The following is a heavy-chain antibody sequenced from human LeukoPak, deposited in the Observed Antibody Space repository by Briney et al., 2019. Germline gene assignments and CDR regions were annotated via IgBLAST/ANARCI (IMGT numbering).Heavy chain of an antibody. Sequence: GGSLRLSXAVSGFTFRDYYMSWIRQAPGKELEWVSYISNSGSTIYYADSVKGRFTISRDNAKNSLYLQMNSLRAEDTAVYYCAREGKMATRTYYFDYWGQGTLVTVSS. V-gene: IGHV3-11*04. J-gene: IGHJ4*02. CDR1: GFTFRDYY. CDR2: ISNSGSTI. CDR3: AREGKMATRTYYFDY. D-gene: IGHD5-24*01.